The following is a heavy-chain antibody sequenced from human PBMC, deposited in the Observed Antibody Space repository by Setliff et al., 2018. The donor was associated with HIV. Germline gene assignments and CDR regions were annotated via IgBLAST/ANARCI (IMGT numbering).Heavy chain of an antibody. D-gene: IGHD2-21*02. CDR2: IYHSGSI. CDR1: AYSLSSGYY. CDR3: ARHDGTYCGGDCYLLGYFDL. Sequence: SETLSLTCAVSAYSLSSGYYWGWIRQPPGKGLEWIGSIYHSGSIYYNPSLKSRVTISVDTSKNQFSLKLSSVTAADTAVYYCARHDGTYCGGDCYLLGYFDLWGRGTLVTVSS. J-gene: IGHJ2*01. V-gene: IGHV4-38-2*01.